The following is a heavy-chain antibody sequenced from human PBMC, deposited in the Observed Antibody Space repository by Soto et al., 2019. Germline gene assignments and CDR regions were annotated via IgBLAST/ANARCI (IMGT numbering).Heavy chain of an antibody. CDR3: AKYGITGLLDAFDI. D-gene: IGHD1-20*01. CDR2: IYYSGST. V-gene: IGHV4-59*01. CDR1: GGSLSSYY. J-gene: IGHJ3*02. Sequence: SETLSLTCTVSGGSLSSYYWSWIRQPPGKGLEWIGYIYYSGSTNYNPSLKSRVTISVDTSKNQFSLKLSSVTAADTAVYYCAKYGITGLLDAFDIWGQGTMVPVS.